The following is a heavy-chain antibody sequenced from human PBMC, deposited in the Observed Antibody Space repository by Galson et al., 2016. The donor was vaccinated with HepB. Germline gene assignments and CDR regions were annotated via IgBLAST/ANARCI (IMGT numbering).Heavy chain of an antibody. CDR1: GDSISAFY. D-gene: IGHD2-15*01. V-gene: IGHV4-59*01. Sequence: SETLSLTCHVSGDSISAFYWTWLRQSPGKSLQWLGYIYHTGTNVYNTSLNSRVTIPQGPSENQFSLSLLSVTAADTAVYFCARAGVGGAFFDSWGQGALVTVSS. CDR3: ARAGVGGAFFDS. CDR2: IYHTGTN. J-gene: IGHJ4*02.